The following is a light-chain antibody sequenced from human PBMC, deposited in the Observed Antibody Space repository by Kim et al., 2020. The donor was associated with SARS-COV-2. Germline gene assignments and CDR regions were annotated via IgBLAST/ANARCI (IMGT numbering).Light chain of an antibody. V-gene: IGLV2-14*04. J-gene: IGLJ3*02. CDR1: SSDVGGYNY. CDR2: DVN. CDR3: SSYTSSSTWV. Sequence: GHSITISCTGTSSDVGGYNYVSWYQQHPGKASNLMIYDVNKRPSGVSNRFSGSNSGNTASLTISGLQAEDEADYYCSSYTSSSTWVFGGGTQLTVL.